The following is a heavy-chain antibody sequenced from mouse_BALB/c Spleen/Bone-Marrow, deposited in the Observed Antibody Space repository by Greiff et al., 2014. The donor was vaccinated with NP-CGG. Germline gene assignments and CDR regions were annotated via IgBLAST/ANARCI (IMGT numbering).Heavy chain of an antibody. Sequence: EVKLMESGGGLVQPGGSQKLSCAASGFTFSSFGMHWVRQAPEKGLEWVAYISSGSSTIYYADTVMGRFTISRDNPKNTLFLQMTSLRSEDTAMYYCARSGSSSGYFDYWGQGTTLTVSS. CDR3: ARSGSSSGYFDY. D-gene: IGHD1-1*01. J-gene: IGHJ2*01. CDR2: ISSGSSTI. V-gene: IGHV5-17*02. CDR1: GFTFSSFG.